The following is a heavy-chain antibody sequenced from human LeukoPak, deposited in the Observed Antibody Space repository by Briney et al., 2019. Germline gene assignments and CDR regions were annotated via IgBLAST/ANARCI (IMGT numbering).Heavy chain of an antibody. Sequence: GGALTLFCAACGITFSVYDMQWVRQALGKGPEGLAFIRYGGGNKFYADSVKGRFTISRDNSKNTLYLQMNSLRAEDTAVYYCAKFPYSSGWATDYWGQGTLVTASS. V-gene: IGHV3-30*02. CDR2: IRYGGGNK. D-gene: IGHD6-19*01. CDR1: GITFSVYD. CDR3: AKFPYSSGWATDY. J-gene: IGHJ4*02.